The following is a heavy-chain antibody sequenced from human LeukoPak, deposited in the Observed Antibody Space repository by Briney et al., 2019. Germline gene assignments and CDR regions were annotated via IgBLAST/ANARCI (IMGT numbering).Heavy chain of an antibody. CDR3: ARQSNNNWFDP. Sequence: SETLSLTCTVSGGSISSTIVYWAWIRQPPGMGLEWIGSTYYSGTTYHNPSLKSRVTISVDTSKNQFSLKLSSVTAADTAVYYCARQSNNNWFDPWGQGTLVTVSS. J-gene: IGHJ5*02. CDR2: TYYSGTT. D-gene: IGHD4-11*01. CDR1: GGSISSTIVY. V-gene: IGHV4-39*01.